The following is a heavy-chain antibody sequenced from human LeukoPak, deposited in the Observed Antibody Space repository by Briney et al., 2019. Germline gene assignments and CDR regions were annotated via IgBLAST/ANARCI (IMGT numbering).Heavy chain of an antibody. Sequence: GGSLRLSCAASGFTFSSYSMNWVRQAPGKGLEWVSYISSSSTIYYADSVKGRFTISRDNAKNSLYLQMNSLRDEDTAVYYCARHQAVYSSGWYGVFDYWGQGTLVTVSS. CDR1: GFTFSSYS. CDR2: ISSSSTI. J-gene: IGHJ4*02. D-gene: IGHD6-19*01. V-gene: IGHV3-48*02. CDR3: ARHQAVYSSGWYGVFDY.